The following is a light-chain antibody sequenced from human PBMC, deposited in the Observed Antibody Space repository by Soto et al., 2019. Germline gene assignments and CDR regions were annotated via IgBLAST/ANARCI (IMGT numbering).Light chain of an antibody. CDR2: VAS. CDR1: QSVNSN. CDR3: QQYNSFSGYT. Sequence: EIVMTQSPVTLSVSPGDRATLSCRASQSVNSNLAWYQQKPGQTPKLLIYVASTRATGIPARFSGSGSGTEFTLTISSLQSEDFATYYCQQYNSFSGYTFGQGTKLEIK. J-gene: IGKJ2*01. V-gene: IGKV3-15*01.